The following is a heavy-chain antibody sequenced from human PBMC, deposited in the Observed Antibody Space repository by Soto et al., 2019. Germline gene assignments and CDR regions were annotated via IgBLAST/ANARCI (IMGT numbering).Heavy chain of an antibody. CDR1: GGSISSSSYY. CDR2: IYYSGST. V-gene: IGHV4-39*01. CDR3: ARHYYDSSGYHAAFDI. Sequence: QLQLQESGPGLVKPSETLSLTCTVSGGSISSSSYYWGWIRQPPGKGLEWIGSIYYSGSTYYNPSLKSRVTISVDTSKHQFSLKLSSVTAADTAVYYCARHYYDSSGYHAAFDIWGQGTMVTVSS. J-gene: IGHJ3*02. D-gene: IGHD3-22*01.